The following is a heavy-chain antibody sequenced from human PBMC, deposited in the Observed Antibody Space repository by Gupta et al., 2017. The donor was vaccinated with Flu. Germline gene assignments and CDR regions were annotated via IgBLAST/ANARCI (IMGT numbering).Heavy chain of an antibody. Sequence: EVQLVESGGGLVQPGGSLRLSCAASGFTFSSYEMNWVRQAPGKGLEWVSYISSSGSTIYYADSVKGRFTISRDNAKNSLYLQMNSLRAEDTAVYYCAREIYGDYVLGGWGYGMDVWGQGTTVTVSS. V-gene: IGHV3-48*03. D-gene: IGHD4-17*01. CDR2: ISSSGSTI. CDR3: AREIYGDYVLGGWGYGMDV. J-gene: IGHJ6*02. CDR1: GFTFSSYE.